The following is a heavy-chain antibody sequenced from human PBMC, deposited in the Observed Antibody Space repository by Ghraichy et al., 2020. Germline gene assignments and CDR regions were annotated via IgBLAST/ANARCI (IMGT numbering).Heavy chain of an antibody. CDR1: GFNLGDNA. CDR2: IRSEAYGGTT. V-gene: IGHV3-49*04. CDR3: TQVKHSGYVFGAFDI. Sequence: GGSLRLSCTASGFNLGDNALNWVRQAPGKGLEWVGFIRSEAYGGTTFYAASVKGRFTVSRYDSKNIAYLQMNSMKTEDTAVYFGTQVKHSGYVFGAFDIWGQGTMVTVSS. D-gene: IGHD5-12*01. J-gene: IGHJ3*02.